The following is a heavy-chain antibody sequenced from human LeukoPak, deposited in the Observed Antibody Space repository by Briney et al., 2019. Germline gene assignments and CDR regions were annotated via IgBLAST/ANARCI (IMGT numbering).Heavy chain of an antibody. CDR1: GYTFTSYY. V-gene: IGHV1-46*01. CDR2: INPSGGST. J-gene: IGHJ4*02. Sequence: ASVKVSCKASGYTFTSYYMHWVRQAPGQGLEWMGIINPSGGSTSYAQKFQGRVTMTRDTSASTVYMELSSLRSEDTAVYYCTMGGYDSYYFDYWGQGTLVTVSS. D-gene: IGHD5-12*01. CDR3: TMGGYDSYYFDY.